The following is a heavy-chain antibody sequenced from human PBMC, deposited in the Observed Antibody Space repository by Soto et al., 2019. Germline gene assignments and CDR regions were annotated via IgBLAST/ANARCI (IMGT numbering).Heavy chain of an antibody. J-gene: IGHJ6*02. V-gene: IGHV1-18*01. CDR2: ISPYTGNT. Sequence: QVQLVXSGXXXXXXGASVKVSCKASGYIFVNYGIAWVRQAPRQGLEWMGWISPYTGNTHSASKVQGRLTMTTDTSTSTAYRDLGSLTSDDTAVYYCVMVDNYVTPTPQDVWGQGTTVTVSS. D-gene: IGHD3-16*01. CDR3: VMVDNYVTPTPQDV. CDR1: GYIFVNYG.